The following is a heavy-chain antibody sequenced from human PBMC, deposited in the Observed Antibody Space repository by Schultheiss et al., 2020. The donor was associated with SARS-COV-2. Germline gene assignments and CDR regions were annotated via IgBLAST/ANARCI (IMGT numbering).Heavy chain of an antibody. D-gene: IGHD2-15*01. CDR1: GYTFTSYG. CDR3: AIGWQGAATHP. Sequence: SVKVSCKASGYTFTSYGINWVRQAPGQGLEWMGWINPNSGGTNYAQKFQGRVTITADESTSTAYMELSSLRSEDTAVYYCAIGWQGAATHPWGQGTLVTVSS. V-gene: IGHV1-18*01. J-gene: IGHJ4*02. CDR2: INPNSGGT.